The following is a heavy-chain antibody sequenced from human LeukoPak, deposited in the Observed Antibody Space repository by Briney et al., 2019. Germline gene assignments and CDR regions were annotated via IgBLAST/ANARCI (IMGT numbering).Heavy chain of an antibody. CDR3: ARSIAVAGRFDP. D-gene: IGHD6-13*01. Sequence: GGSLRLSCAASRFTFSNYAMSWVRQAPGKGLEWVSVIYSGGSTYYADSVKGRFIISRDNSKNMVYLQMNSLRVEDTAVYYCARSIAVAGRFDPWGQGTLVTVSS. J-gene: IGHJ5*02. CDR2: IYSGGST. CDR1: RFTFSNYA. V-gene: IGHV3-53*01.